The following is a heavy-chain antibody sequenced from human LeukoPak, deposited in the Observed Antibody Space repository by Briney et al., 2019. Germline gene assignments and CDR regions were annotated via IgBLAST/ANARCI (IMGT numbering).Heavy chain of an antibody. J-gene: IGHJ5*02. D-gene: IGHD3-9*01. V-gene: IGHV3-7*03. CDR1: GFTFSSYW. Sequence: PGGSLRLSCAASGFTFSSYWMSWVRQAPGKGLEWVANIKQDGSEKYYVDSVKGRFTISRDNAKNSLYLQMNSLRAEDTAVYYCAREYNYDILTAYYRFDPWGQGTLVTVSS. CDR3: AREYNYDILTAYYRFDP. CDR2: IKQDGSEK.